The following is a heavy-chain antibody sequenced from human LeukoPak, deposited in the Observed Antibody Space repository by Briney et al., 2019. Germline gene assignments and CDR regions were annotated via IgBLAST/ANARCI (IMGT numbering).Heavy chain of an antibody. D-gene: IGHD6-19*01. CDR2: MNPNSGNT. CDR1: GYTFTSYD. V-gene: IGHV1-8*01. CDR3: ATSRAEAGTVDP. Sequence: ASVTVSCKASGYTFTSYDINWVRQATGQGLEWMGWMNPNSGNTGYAQKFQGRVTMTRNTSISTAYMELSSLRSEDTAVYYCATSRAEAGTVDPWGQGTLVTVSS. J-gene: IGHJ5*02.